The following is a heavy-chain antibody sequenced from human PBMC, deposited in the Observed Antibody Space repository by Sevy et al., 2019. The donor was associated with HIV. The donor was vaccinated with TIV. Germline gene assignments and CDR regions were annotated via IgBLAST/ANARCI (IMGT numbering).Heavy chain of an antibody. CDR1: GFTFSKYI. Sequence: GGSLRLSCAASGFTFSKYIMNWVRQAPGKGLEWISYIDTRSKRIYYADSVKGRFTISRDNAKNSLYLQMNNLRVEDTAVYYCARDFNWAFDLWGRGTLVTVSS. CDR3: ARDFNWAFDL. D-gene: IGHD3-16*01. CDR2: IDTRSKRI. J-gene: IGHJ2*01. V-gene: IGHV3-48*01.